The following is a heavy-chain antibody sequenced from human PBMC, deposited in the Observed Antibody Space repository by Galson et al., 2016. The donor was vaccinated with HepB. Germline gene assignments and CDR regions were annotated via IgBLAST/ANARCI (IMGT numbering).Heavy chain of an antibody. CDR2: LIPAYHKA. CDR3: ARGGHDSSGYYFADYYFYSMDG. V-gene: IGHV1-69*06. D-gene: IGHD3-22*01. J-gene: IGHJ6*02. CDR1: GGTFHTYS. Sequence: SVKVSCKASGGTFHTYSITWVRQAPGQGLEWMGGLIPAYHKANYAQKFQGRVTITADKSTNTAYMELRRLKSEDTAADYCARGGHDSSGYYFADYYFYSMDGWGQGTTVTVSS.